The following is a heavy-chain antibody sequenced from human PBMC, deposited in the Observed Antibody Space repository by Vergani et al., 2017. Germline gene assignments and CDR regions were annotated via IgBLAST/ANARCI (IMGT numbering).Heavy chain of an antibody. Sequence: EVQLQESGGGLVKPGGSLRVSCAASGFSFSTYSINLVRQAPGKGLEWVSSISGRSNYIYYADSLKGRFTISRDNSKNSVYLQMNSLRAEDTAIYYCARKKYYDSKDYYQVEPFDYWGQGTLVTVSS. D-gene: IGHD3-22*01. CDR2: ISGRSNYI. J-gene: IGHJ4*02. CDR1: GFSFSTYS. V-gene: IGHV3-21*06. CDR3: ARKKYYDSKDYYQVEPFDY.